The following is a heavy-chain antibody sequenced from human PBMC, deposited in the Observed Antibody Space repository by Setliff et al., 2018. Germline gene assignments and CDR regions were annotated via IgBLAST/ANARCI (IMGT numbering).Heavy chain of an antibody. V-gene: IGHV3-72*01. CDR3: AKTQFGSGSYFYDY. Sequence: GGSLRLSCAASGFSFSDHYMDWVRQAPGKGLEWVGRSRNKANSYTTQYAASVKGRFTISRDDSTNSLFRQMSSLKTDDKAVYYCAKTQFGSGSYFYDYWGQGTLVTVSS. D-gene: IGHD3-10*01. J-gene: IGHJ4*02. CDR2: SRNKANSYTT. CDR1: GFSFSDHY.